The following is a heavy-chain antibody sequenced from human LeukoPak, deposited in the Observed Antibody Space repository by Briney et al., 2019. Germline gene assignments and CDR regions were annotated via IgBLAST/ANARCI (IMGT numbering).Heavy chain of an antibody. CDR2: ISAYTGNT. D-gene: IGHD2-2*01. CDR3: ARVASTTCDCPHYFDY. J-gene: IGHJ4*02. V-gene: IGHV1-18*01. Sequence: GASVKVSCKASGYTFTTFGITWVRQAPGQGLEWMGWISAYTGNTNYAPKFQGRVTMTADTSTSTAHMELRSLTSDDTAVYYCARVASTTCDCPHYFDYWGQGTLVTDSS. CDR1: GYTFTTFG.